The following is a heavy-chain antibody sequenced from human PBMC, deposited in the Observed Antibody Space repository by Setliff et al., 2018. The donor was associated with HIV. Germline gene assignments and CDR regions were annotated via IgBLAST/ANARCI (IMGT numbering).Heavy chain of an antibody. J-gene: IGHJ4*02. D-gene: IGHD6-13*01. CDR2: IYYSGST. CDR3: ARGVSSWYPLFDY. V-gene: IGHV4-31*03. Sequence: SETLSLTCTVSGGSISSGGYYWSWIRQHPGKGLEWIGYIYYSGSTYYNPSLKSRVTISVDTSKNQFSLKLSSVTAADTAVYYCARGVSSWYPLFDYWGQGTLVTVSS. CDR1: GGSISSGGYY.